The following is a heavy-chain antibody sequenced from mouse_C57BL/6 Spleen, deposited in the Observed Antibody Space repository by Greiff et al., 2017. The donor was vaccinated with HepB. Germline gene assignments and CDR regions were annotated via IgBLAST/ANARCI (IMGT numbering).Heavy chain of an antibody. D-gene: IGHD2-1*01. CDR3: TRYGRGFAY. J-gene: IGHJ3*01. CDR2: ISSGGDYI. CDR1: GFTFSSYA. V-gene: IGHV5-9-1*02. Sequence: EVHLVESGEGLVKPGGSLKLSCAASGFTFSSYAMSWVRQTPEKRLEWVAYISSGGDYIYYADTVKGRFTISRDNARNTLYLQMSSRNSEDTAMYYCTRYGRGFAYWGQGTLVTVSA.